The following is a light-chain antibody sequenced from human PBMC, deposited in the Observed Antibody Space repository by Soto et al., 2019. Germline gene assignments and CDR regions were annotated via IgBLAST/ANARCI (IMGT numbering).Light chain of an antibody. Sequence: QSVLTQPASVSGSPGQSITISCTGTSSDVGSYNLVSWYQQHPGKAPKLMIYEGSKRPSGVSNRFSGSESGNTASLTISGLQAEDEADYYCCSYASSYTWVFGGGTKVTVL. CDR1: SSDVGSYNL. V-gene: IGLV2-23*01. J-gene: IGLJ3*02. CDR2: EGS. CDR3: CSYASSYTWV.